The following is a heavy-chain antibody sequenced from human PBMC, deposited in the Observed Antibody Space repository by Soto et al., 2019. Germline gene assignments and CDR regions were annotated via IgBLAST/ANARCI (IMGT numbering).Heavy chain of an antibody. CDR1: GFTFSNYV. CDR3: ARVMAAPTTGLLF. CDR2: ISHHGVNK. Sequence: PGGSLRLSCEASGFTFSNYVMHWVRQAPGKGLEWVAVISHHGVNKYYADSVKGRFTISRDNSKNILYLQMNSLRPEDTAVYFCARVMAAPTTGLLFWGQGTQVTVSS. V-gene: IGHV3-30-3*01. J-gene: IGHJ4*02. D-gene: IGHD4-17*01.